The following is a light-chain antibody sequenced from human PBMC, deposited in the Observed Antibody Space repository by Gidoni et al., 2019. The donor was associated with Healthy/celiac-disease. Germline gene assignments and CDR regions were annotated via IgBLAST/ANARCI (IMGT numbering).Light chain of an antibody. Sequence: IQMTQSPSSLSASVGDRVTLTCRASQGIRKYLGWYQQKPGKAPKLLIYAASSLQSGVPSRFSGSGSGTDFTLTISSLQPEDFATYYCLQDYNSPLTFXQXTKVEIK. CDR3: LQDYNSPLT. CDR2: AAS. J-gene: IGKJ1*01. CDR1: QGIRKY. V-gene: IGKV1-6*01.